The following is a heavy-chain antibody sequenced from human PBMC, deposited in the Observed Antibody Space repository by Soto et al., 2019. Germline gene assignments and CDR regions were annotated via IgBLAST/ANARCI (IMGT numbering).Heavy chain of an antibody. V-gene: IGHV3-23*01. CDR3: SKHSGYDHYYGVAV. CDR1: ILSFDIYA. CDR2: TTGSGGTA. J-gene: IGHJ6*02. Sequence: EVQLLESGGGLVQPGGSLRLSCAASILSFDIYAMSWVRQAPGKGLEWVSATTGSGGTAYYAGSVKGRFTISRDNSKNTLYLKMDSLRAEETAVYCCSKHSGYDHYYGVAVWGQGTTVTVSS. D-gene: IGHD5-12*01.